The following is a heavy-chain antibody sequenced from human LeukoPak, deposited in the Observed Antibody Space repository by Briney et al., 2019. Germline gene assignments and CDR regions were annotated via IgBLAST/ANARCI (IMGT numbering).Heavy chain of an antibody. J-gene: IGHJ6*02. Sequence: QPSRSLRLSCGASGFTFDEYAMHWVRRAPGKGLEWVSGINWNSYSIGYADSVKGRFTVSRDDAKNFLYLQMNSLRDEDTALYYCARSPDRNTWYAFYYSMDVWGQGTTVTVSS. CDR3: ARSPDRNTWYAFYYSMDV. D-gene: IGHD1/OR15-1a*01. V-gene: IGHV3-9*01. CDR1: GFTFDEYA. CDR2: INWNSYSI.